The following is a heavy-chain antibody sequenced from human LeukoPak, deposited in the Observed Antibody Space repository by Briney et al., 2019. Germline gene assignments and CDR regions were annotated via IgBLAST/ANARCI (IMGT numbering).Heavy chain of an antibody. Sequence: GRSLRLSCAASGFTFSSYGMHWVRQAPGKGLEWVAVIWYDGSNKYYADSVKGRFTISRDNSKNTLYLQMNSLRAEDTAVYYCARGSSYADYYYYYMDVWGKGTTVTVSS. J-gene: IGHJ6*03. CDR3: ARGSSYADYYYYYMDV. CDR2: IWYDGSNK. CDR1: GFTFSSYG. D-gene: IGHD2-2*01. V-gene: IGHV3-33*01.